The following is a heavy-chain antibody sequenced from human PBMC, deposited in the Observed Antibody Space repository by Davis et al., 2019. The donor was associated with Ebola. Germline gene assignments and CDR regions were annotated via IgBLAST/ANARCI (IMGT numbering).Heavy chain of an antibody. Sequence: PSETLSLTCTVSGGSISSGSYYWSWIRQPPGKGLEWIGYIYYSGSTNYNPSLKSRVTISVDTSKNQFSLKLSSVTAADTAVYYCARVPGYCSSTSCSPLYYYYGMDVWGQGTTVTVSS. CDR1: GGSISSGSYY. J-gene: IGHJ6*02. D-gene: IGHD2-2*01. V-gene: IGHV4-61*01. CDR2: IYYSGST. CDR3: ARVPGYCSSTSCSPLYYYYGMDV.